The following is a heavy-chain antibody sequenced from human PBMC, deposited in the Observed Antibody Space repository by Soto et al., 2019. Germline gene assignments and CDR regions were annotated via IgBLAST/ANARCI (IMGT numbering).Heavy chain of an antibody. CDR3: AKDWQDYSNLSYYYGMDV. J-gene: IGHJ6*02. CDR1: GFTFSSYG. Sequence: GGSLRLSCAASGFTFSSYGMHWVRQAPGKGLEWVAVISYDGSNKYYADSVKGRFTISRDNSKNTLYLQMNSLRAEDTAVYYCAKDWQDYSNLSYYYGMDVWGQGTTVTVSS. CDR2: ISYDGSNK. D-gene: IGHD4-4*01. V-gene: IGHV3-30*18.